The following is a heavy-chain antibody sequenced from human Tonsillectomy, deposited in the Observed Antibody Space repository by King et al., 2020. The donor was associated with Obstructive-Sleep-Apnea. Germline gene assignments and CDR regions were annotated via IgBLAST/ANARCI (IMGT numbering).Heavy chain of an antibody. Sequence: QVQLVESGAEVKKPGSSVTVSCKASGGTFSSYVINWVRQAPGQGLEWMGGIVPFFGTADYAQRFQGRVSITADESTSTAYMELSSLRSEDTAMYYCAGAGSSGYYYEYNWFDPWGQGTLVTVSS. J-gene: IGHJ5*02. D-gene: IGHD3-22*01. CDR3: AGAGSSGYYYEYNWFDP. V-gene: IGHV1-69*01. CDR2: IVPFFGTA. CDR1: GGTFSSYV.